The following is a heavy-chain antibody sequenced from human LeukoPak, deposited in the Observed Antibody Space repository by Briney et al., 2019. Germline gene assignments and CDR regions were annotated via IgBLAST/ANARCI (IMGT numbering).Heavy chain of an antibody. CDR1: GGSFSGYY. CDR2: INHSGST. CDR3: AGRLMDTAMVRIDY. J-gene: IGHJ4*02. V-gene: IGHV4-34*01. Sequence: SETPSLTCAVYGGSFSGYYWSWIRQPPGKGLEWIGEINHSGSTNYNPSLKSRVTISVDTSKNQFSLKLSSVTAADTAVYYCAGRLMDTAMVRIDYWGQGTLVTVSS. D-gene: IGHD5-18*01.